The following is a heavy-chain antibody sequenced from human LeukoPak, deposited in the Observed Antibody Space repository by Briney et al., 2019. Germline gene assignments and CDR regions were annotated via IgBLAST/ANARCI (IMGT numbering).Heavy chain of an antibody. CDR2: SNPHSGGT. CDR3: VREGNELLSKNFDY. J-gene: IGHJ4*02. V-gene: IGHV1-2*02. CDR1: GFTSTGYY. Sequence: AASVKVSCKASGFTSTGYYIHWVRQAPGQGLEWMGYSNPHSGGTNSPQKFQGRVTMTTDTSISPAYMELSSLISDDTAMYYCVREGNELLSKNFDYWGQGTLVTVSS. D-gene: IGHD2-21*02.